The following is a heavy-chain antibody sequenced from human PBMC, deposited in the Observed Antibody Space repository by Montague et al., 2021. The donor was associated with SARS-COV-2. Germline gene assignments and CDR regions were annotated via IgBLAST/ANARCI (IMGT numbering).Heavy chain of an antibody. Sequence: SETLFLTCVVYGGSFSGYYWSWIRQPPGKGLEWIEEINHSGSTNYNPSLKSRVTISVDTSKKQFSLRLNSVTAADTAVYYCARGGGYSYGALDYWGQGTLVTVSS. V-gene: IGHV4-34*01. D-gene: IGHD5-18*01. J-gene: IGHJ4*02. CDR1: GGSFSGYY. CDR3: ARGGGYSYGALDY. CDR2: INHSGST.